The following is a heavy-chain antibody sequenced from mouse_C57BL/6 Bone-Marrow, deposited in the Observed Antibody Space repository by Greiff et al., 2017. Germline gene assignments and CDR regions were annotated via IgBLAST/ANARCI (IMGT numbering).Heavy chain of an antibody. D-gene: IGHD1-1*01. V-gene: IGHV1-72*01. CDR3: ARASYTYYVIDY. CDR2: IVPNSGGN. J-gene: IGHJ4*01. CDR1: GYTFTSYW. Sequence: QVQLQQPGAELVKPGASVKLSCKATGYTFTSYWMHWVKQRPGRGLEWIGRIVPNSGGNKYNEKFKSKATLTVDKPSSTAYMQLSILTSKDSAVSVCARASYTYYVIDYWGQGTSVTVSS.